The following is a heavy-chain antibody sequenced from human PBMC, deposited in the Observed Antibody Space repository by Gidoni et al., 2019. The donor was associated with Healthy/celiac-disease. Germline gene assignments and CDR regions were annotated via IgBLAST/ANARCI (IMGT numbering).Heavy chain of an antibody. Sequence: GKGLEWVAVISYDGSNKYYEDSVKGRFTISRDNSKNTLYLQMNSLRAEDTAVYYCAKDLTVTTFYGMDVWGQGTTVTVSS. D-gene: IGHD4-17*01. CDR2: ISYDGSNK. CDR3: AKDLTVTTFYGMDV. J-gene: IGHJ6*02. V-gene: IGHV3-30*18.